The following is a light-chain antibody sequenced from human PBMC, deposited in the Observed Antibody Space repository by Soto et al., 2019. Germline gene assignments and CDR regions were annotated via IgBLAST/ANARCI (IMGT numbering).Light chain of an antibody. J-gene: IGKJ4*01. CDR3: QQYNNWPRT. CDR2: GAS. CDR1: QSVSSN. V-gene: IGKV3-15*01. Sequence: EIVMTQSPATLSVSPGERATLSCRASQSVSSNLAWYQQKPGQAPRLLIYGASTRATGIPARFSGSGSGTEFTLTISSLQSEDLAVYYCQQYNNWPRTFGGGTKVDIK.